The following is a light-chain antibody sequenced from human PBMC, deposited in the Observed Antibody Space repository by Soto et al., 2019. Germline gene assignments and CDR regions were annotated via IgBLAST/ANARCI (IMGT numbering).Light chain of an antibody. CDR3: QQYNNWPPIT. Sequence: ERVMTQSPATLSVSPGERVTLSCRASHSVSSNLAWYQQKPGQAPRLLIYAASTRATGVPARFSGSGSGTEFTLTISSLQSEDFGVYYCQQYNNWPPITFGQGTRLEIK. V-gene: IGKV3-15*01. J-gene: IGKJ5*01. CDR1: HSVSSN. CDR2: AAS.